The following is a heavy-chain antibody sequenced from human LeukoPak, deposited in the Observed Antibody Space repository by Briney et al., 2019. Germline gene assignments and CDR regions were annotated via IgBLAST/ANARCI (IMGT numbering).Heavy chain of an antibody. CDR1: GYTFTSYY. D-gene: IGHD6-19*01. V-gene: IGHV1-2*02. CDR2: INPNSGGT. J-gene: IGHJ5*02. Sequence: ASVKVSCKASGYTFTSYYMHWVRQAPGQGLEWMGWINPNSGGTNYAQKFQGRVTMTRDTSISTAYMELSRLRSDDTAVYYCARELGGWKYNWFDPWGQGALVTVSS. CDR3: ARELGGWKYNWFDP.